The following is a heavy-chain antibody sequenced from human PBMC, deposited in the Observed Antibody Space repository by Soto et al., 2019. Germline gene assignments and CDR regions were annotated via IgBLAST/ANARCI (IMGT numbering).Heavy chain of an antibody. CDR3: ARAPEGRLGYFHC. D-gene: IGHD7-27*01. Sequence: PGGSLRLSCAASGFTLSNYYMSWVRQAPGKGLEWVSVIYSGGSTYYADSVKGRFTISRDNSKNTLYLQMNSLRAEDTAVYYCARAPEGRLGYFHCWGQGTLVTISS. J-gene: IGHJ4*02. V-gene: IGHV3-53*01. CDR2: IYSGGST. CDR1: GFTLSNYY.